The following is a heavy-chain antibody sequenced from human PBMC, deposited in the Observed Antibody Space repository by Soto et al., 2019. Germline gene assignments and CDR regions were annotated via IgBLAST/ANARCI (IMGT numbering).Heavy chain of an antibody. J-gene: IGHJ4*02. V-gene: IGHV3-33*01. CDR1: GFTFSSYG. CDR3: ARDKITGILDY. CDR2: IWYDGSNK. D-gene: IGHD1-20*01. Sequence: PGGSLRLSCAASGFTFSSYGMHWVRQAPGKGLEWVAVIWYDGSNKYYADSVKGRFTISRDNSKNTLYLQMNSLGAEDTAVYYCARDKITGILDYWGQGTLVTVSS.